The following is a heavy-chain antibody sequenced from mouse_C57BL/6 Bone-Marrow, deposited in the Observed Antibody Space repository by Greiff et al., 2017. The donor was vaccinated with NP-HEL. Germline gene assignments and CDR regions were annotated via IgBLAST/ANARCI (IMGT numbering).Heavy chain of an antibody. Sequence: QVHVKQSGAELVKPGASVKISCKASGYAFSTYWMNWVKQRPGKGLEWIGQIYPRDGDTNYNGKFKGKVSLTADKSSSTAYMQLSSLTSEDSAVYFCARGDYGSSRFGYAMDYWGQGTSVTVSS. CDR2: IYPRDGDT. J-gene: IGHJ4*01. CDR1: GYAFSTYW. CDR3: ARGDYGSSRFGYAMDY. V-gene: IGHV1-80*01. D-gene: IGHD1-1*01.